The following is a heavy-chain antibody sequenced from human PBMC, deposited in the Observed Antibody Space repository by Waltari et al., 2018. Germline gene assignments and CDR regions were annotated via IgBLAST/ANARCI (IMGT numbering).Heavy chain of an antibody. Sequence: QVQLVESGGGVVQPGRSLRLSCAASGFTFSSYAMHWVRQAPGKGLGWVAVISYDGSNKYYADSVKGRFTISRDNSKNTLYLQMNSLRAEDTAVYYCMVRGVIIGYYFDYWGQGTLVTVSS. CDR3: MVRGVIIGYYFDY. D-gene: IGHD3-10*01. V-gene: IGHV3-30*01. CDR2: ISYDGSNK. CDR1: GFTFSSYA. J-gene: IGHJ4*02.